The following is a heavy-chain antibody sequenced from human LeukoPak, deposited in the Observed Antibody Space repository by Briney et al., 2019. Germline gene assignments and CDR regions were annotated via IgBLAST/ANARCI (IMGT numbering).Heavy chain of an antibody. CDR3: AAGTGWLHPNKH. CDR1: GFTFISSA. Sequence: SEKVSCKASGFTFISSAMQWVRQARGQRLEWIGWIVVGSGNTNYAQKFQERVTITRDMSTSTAYMELSSLRSEDTAVYYCAAGTGWLHPNKHWGQGTLVTVSS. D-gene: IGHD5-24*01. J-gene: IGHJ4*02. V-gene: IGHV1-58*02. CDR2: IVVGSGNT.